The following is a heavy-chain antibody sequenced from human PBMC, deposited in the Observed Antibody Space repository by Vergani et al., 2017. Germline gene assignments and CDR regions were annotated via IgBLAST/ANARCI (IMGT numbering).Heavy chain of an antibody. CDR3: AKGYATYYFDY. V-gene: IGHV3-9*01. J-gene: IGHJ4*02. CDR2: ISWNSGSI. D-gene: IGHD1-26*01. Sequence: EVQLVESGGGLVQPGRSLSLSCAASGFTFDDYAMHWVRQAPGKGLEWVSGISWNSGSIGYADSVKGRVTISRDNAKSSLYLQMNSLRAEDTALYYCAKGYATYYFDYWGQGTLVTVSS. CDR1: GFTFDDYA.